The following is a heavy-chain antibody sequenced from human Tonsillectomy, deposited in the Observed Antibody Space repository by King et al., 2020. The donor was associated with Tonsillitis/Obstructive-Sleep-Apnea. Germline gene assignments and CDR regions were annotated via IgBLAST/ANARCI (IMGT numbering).Heavy chain of an antibody. CDR3: AKGLSDCETYYGGDV. D-gene: IGHD2-21*02. CDR2: ISSSGAGT. V-gene: IGHV3-23*04. Sequence: VQLVESGGGLVQPGGSLRLSCAASGFTFSSNAMSWVRQAPGKGLEWVSTISSSGAGTYYADSVKGRFTISRDNSKNMLYLQMNSLRAEDTAVYYCAKGLSDCETYYGGDVWGQGTTGTVSS. CDR1: GFTFSSNA. J-gene: IGHJ6*02.